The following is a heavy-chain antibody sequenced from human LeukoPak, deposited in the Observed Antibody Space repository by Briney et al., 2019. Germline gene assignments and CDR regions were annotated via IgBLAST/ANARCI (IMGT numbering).Heavy chain of an antibody. CDR3: ARGDGSGSGRWFDP. V-gene: IGHV4-30-2*01. CDR2: IYHTGST. D-gene: IGHD3-10*01. Sequence: SQTLSLTCTVSGASISSGTYSWSWIRQPPGEGLEWIGYIYHTGSTYYNPSLKGRVTISVDRSKNQFSLNLNFVTAADTALYYCARGDGSGSGRWFDPWGQGTLITVSS. CDR1: GASISSGTYS. J-gene: IGHJ5*02.